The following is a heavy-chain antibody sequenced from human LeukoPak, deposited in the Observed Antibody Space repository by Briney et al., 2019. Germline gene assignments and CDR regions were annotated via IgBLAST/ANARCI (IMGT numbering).Heavy chain of an antibody. D-gene: IGHD6-6*01. J-gene: IGHJ1*01. Sequence: PSETLSLTCTVSGGSISTYYWNWIRQPPGRGLEWIGYIYHSGSTNYNPSLQSRVTISVDTSKNQFSLNLNSVTAADTAVYYCARGGAARLHFQNWGQGTLVTVSS. CDR1: GGSISTYY. CDR2: IYHSGST. V-gene: IGHV4-59*01. CDR3: ARGGAARLHFQN.